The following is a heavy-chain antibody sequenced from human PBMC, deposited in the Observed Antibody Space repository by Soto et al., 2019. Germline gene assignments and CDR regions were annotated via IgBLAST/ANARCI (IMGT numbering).Heavy chain of an antibody. D-gene: IGHD3-10*01. CDR1: GFTFSSYG. Sequence: HPGGSLRLSCAASGFTFSSYGMHWVRQAPGEGLEWVAVISYDGSNKYYADSVKGRFTISRDNSKNTLYLQMNSLRAEDTAVYYCAKDLEGSYYLCGMDVWGQGTTVTVSS. J-gene: IGHJ6*02. V-gene: IGHV3-30*18. CDR2: ISYDGSNK. CDR3: AKDLEGSYYLCGMDV.